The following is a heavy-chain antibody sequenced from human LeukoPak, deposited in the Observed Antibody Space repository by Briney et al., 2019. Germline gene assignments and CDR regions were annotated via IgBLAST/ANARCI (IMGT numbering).Heavy chain of an antibody. J-gene: IGHJ4*02. CDR1: GFTFSSYS. D-gene: IGHD6-13*01. CDR3: ASLVDSSSWYDYFDY. Sequence: GGSLRRSCAASGFTFSSYSMNWVRQAPGKGLEWVSSISSSSSYIYYADSVKGRFTISRDNAKNSLYLQMNSLRAEDTAVYYCASLVDSSSWYDYFDYWGQGTLVTVSS. CDR2: ISSSSSYI. V-gene: IGHV3-21*01.